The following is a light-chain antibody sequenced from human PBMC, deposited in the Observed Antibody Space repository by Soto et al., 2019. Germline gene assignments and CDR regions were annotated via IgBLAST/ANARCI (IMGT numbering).Light chain of an antibody. CDR1: PSVSSH. V-gene: IGKV3-11*01. J-gene: IGKJ4*01. CDR2: DAS. Sequence: IVLPRSRATISLSPWERGKMFLKASPSVSSHLAWYQQKPGQAPRLLIYDASNRATGIPARFSGSGSGTDFTPTISSLEPEDFAVYYCQQRSSWRSTFGGGTKVDIK. CDR3: QQRSSWRST.